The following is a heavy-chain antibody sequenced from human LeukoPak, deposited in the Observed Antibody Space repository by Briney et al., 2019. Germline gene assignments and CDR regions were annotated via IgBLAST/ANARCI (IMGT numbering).Heavy chain of an antibody. J-gene: IGHJ5*02. CDR3: ARGQLRDVINWFDP. Sequence: SDTLSLTCTVSGGSISSYYWSWIRQPPGKGLEWIGYIYYSGSTNYNPSLKSRVTISVDTSKNQFSLKLSSVTAADTAVYYCARGQLRDVINWFDPWGQGTLVTVSS. V-gene: IGHV4-59*07. D-gene: IGHD2/OR15-2a*01. CDR1: GGSISSYY. CDR2: IYYSGST.